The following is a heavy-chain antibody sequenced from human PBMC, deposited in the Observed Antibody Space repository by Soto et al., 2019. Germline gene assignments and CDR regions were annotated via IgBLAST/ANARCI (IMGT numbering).Heavy chain of an antibody. CDR2: MNPNSGNT. J-gene: IGHJ4*02. CDR3: ASMPGYSTG. Sequence: QVQLVQSGAEVKKPGASVKVSCKASGYTFTSYDINWVRQATGQGLEWMGWMNPNSGNTGYAQKFQDRVTMTRDTSINTGYMELSRLRSEHTAVYYCASMPGYSTGWGQGTLVTVSS. V-gene: IGHV1-8*01. CDR1: GYTFTSYD. D-gene: IGHD2-8*02.